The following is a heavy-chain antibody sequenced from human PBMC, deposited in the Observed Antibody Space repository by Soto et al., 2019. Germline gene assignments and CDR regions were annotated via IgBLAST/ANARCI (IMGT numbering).Heavy chain of an antibody. CDR2: ISAYNGNT. CDR1: GYTFITYS. CDR3: ASGHRGYDGDASDI. V-gene: IGHV1-18*01. Sequence: QVQLVQSGAEVKKPGASVKVSCKASGYTFITYSISWVRQAPGQGLEWMGWISAYNGNTNYAQKFQGKVNXXTXTXXSTAYMELRSLRADDTAVYYCASGHRGYDGDASDIRGRGTMVTVSS. D-gene: IGHD5-12*01. J-gene: IGHJ3*02.